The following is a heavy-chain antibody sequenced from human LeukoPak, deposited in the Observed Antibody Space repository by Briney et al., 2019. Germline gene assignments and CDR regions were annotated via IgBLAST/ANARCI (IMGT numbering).Heavy chain of an antibody. CDR2: IWYDGSNK. D-gene: IGHD3-9*01. CDR1: GFTFSSYG. J-gene: IGHJ4*02. Sequence: GRSLRLSCAASGFTFSSYGMHWVRQAPGKGLEWVAVIWYDGSNKYYADSVKGRFTISRDNSKNTLYLQMNSLRAEDTAVYYCASSGVYDILTGHTLFDYWGQGTLVTVSS. V-gene: IGHV3-33*01. CDR3: ASSGVYDILTGHTLFDY.